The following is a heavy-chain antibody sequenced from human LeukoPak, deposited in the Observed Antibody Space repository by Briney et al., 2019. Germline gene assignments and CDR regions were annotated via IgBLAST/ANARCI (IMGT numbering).Heavy chain of an antibody. Sequence: GGSLRLSCAASGFTVSSNYMSWVRQAPGKGLEWASVIYSGGSTYYADSVKGRFTISRDNSKNTLYLQMNSLRAEDTAVYYCARVSGGDWFDPWGQGTLVTVSS. J-gene: IGHJ5*02. V-gene: IGHV3-53*01. CDR1: GFTVSSNY. CDR3: ARVSGGDWFDP. CDR2: IYSGGST. D-gene: IGHD2-21*01.